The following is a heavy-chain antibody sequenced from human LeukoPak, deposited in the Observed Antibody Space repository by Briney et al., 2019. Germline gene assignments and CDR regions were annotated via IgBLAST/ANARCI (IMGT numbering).Heavy chain of an antibody. J-gene: IGHJ4*02. CDR2: INPNSGGT. CDR1: GYTFTGYY. Sequence: ASVKVSCKASGYTFTGYYMHWVRQAPGQGLEWMGWINPNSGGTNYAQKFQGRVTMTRDTSISTAYMELSRLRSDDTAVYYCGRDLAPYDILTGFESDYWGQGTLVTVSS. V-gene: IGHV1-2*02. CDR3: GRDLAPYDILTGFESDY. D-gene: IGHD3-9*01.